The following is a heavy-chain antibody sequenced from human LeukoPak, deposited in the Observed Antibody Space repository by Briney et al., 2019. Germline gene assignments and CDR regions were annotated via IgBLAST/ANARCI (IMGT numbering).Heavy chain of an antibody. J-gene: IGHJ5*02. CDR2: MNPNSGNT. CDR1: GYTFTSYD. D-gene: IGHD3-10*01. CDR3: ARGLDYYGSGSYYTWFDP. V-gene: IGHV1-8*01. Sequence: ASVKVSCKASGYTFTSYDINWVRQATAQGLEWMRWMNPNSGNTGYAQKFQGRVTMTRNTSISTAYMELSSLRSEDTAVYYCARGLDYYGSGSYYTWFDPWGQGTLVTVSS.